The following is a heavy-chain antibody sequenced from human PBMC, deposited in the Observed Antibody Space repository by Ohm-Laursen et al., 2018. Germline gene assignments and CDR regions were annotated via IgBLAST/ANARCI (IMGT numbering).Heavy chain of an antibody. CDR1: GGSISSYY. Sequence: GTLSLTCIVSGGSISSYYWSWIRQPPGKGLEWIGYIYYSGSTNYNPSLKSRVTISVDTSKNQFSLKLSSVTAADTAVYYCARHSGDYDFWSGYRNWFDPWGQGTLVTVSS. J-gene: IGHJ5*02. V-gene: IGHV4-59*08. CDR2: IYYSGST. D-gene: IGHD3-3*01. CDR3: ARHSGDYDFWSGYRNWFDP.